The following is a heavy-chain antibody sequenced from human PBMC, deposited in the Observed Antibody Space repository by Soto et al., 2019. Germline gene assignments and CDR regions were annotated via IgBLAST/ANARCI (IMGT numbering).Heavy chain of an antibody. V-gene: IGHV1-69*13. D-gene: IGHD1-1*01. CDR1: GGTFSSYA. J-gene: IGHJ4*02. CDR3: ASLGVWNDRDY. CDR2: IIPIFGTA. Sequence: ASVKVSCKASGGTFSSYAISWVRQAPGQGLEWMGGIIPIFGTANYAQKFQGRVTITADESTSTAYMELSSLRSEDTAVYYCASLGVWNDRDYWGQGTLVTVSS.